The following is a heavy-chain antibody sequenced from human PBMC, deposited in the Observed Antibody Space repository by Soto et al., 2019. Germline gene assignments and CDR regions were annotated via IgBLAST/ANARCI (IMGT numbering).Heavy chain of an antibody. CDR2: IYWDDDK. CDR1: GFSIGTNGVA. Sequence: QITLKESGPTLVKPTQTLTLTCTFSGFSIGTNGVAVGWIRQPPGKTLEWLALIYWDDDKRYSPSLKSRLTITKDTSKNQVVLTMTHMDPVDTATYYCAHRRAISAIDAFDIWGQGTMVTVSS. CDR3: AHRRAISAIDAFDI. J-gene: IGHJ3*02. V-gene: IGHV2-5*02. D-gene: IGHD2-2*01.